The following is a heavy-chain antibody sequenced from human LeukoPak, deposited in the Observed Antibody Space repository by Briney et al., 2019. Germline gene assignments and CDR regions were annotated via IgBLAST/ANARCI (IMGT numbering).Heavy chain of an antibody. Sequence: ASVKVSCKASGGTFSSYAISWVRQAPGQGLEWMGGIIPIFGTANYAQKFQGRVTITTDESTSTAYMELSSLRSEDTAMYYCASGGCTNGVCYKDAFDIWGQGTMVTVSS. CDR2: IIPIFGTA. V-gene: IGHV1-69*05. D-gene: IGHD2-8*01. CDR3: ASGGCTNGVCYKDAFDI. CDR1: GGTFSSYA. J-gene: IGHJ3*02.